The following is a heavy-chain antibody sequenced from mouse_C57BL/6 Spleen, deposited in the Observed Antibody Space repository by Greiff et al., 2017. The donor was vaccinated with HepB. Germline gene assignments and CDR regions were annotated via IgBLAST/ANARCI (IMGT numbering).Heavy chain of an antibody. CDR1: GYAFSSYW. Sequence: VQLQESGAELVKPGASVKISCKASGYAFSSYWMNWVKQRPGKGLEWIGQIYPGDGDTNYNGKFKGKATLTADKSSSTAYMQLSSLTSEDSAVYFCATRTVVAPTFDYWGQGTTLTVSS. CDR3: ATRTVVAPTFDY. J-gene: IGHJ2*01. CDR2: IYPGDGDT. D-gene: IGHD1-1*01. V-gene: IGHV1-80*01.